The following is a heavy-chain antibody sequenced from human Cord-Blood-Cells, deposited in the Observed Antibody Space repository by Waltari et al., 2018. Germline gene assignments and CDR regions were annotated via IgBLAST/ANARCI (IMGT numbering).Heavy chain of an antibody. V-gene: IGHV3-53*04. CDR3: ARTISRYFDY. Sequence: EVQLVESGGGLVQPGGSLRLSCAASGFTVSSNYMSWVRQAPGKGREWVSVIYSGGSTYYADSVKGRFTISRHNSKNTLYLQMNSLRAEDTAVYYCARTISRYFDYWGQGTLVTVSS. CDR2: IYSGGST. J-gene: IGHJ4*02. D-gene: IGHD3-9*01. CDR1: GFTVSSNY.